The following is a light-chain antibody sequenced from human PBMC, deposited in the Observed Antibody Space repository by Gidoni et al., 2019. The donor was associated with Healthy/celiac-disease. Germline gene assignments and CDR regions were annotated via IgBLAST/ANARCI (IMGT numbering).Light chain of an antibody. V-gene: IGLV2-14*01. CDR3: SSYTSSSIYV. Sequence: QSALTQPASVSGSPGPSITISCTGTSSDVGGYNYVSWYQQHPGKAPKLLIYEVSNRPSGVFNRFSGSKSGNTASLTISGLQAEDEADYYCSSYTSSSIYVVGTGTKVTVL. J-gene: IGLJ1*01. CDR1: SSDVGGYNY. CDR2: EVS.